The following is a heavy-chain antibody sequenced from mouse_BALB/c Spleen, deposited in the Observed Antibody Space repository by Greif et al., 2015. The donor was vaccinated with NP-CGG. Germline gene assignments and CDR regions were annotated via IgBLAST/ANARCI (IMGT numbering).Heavy chain of an antibody. Sequence: EVKLVESGGGLVKPGGSLKLSCAASGFAFSSYDMSWVRQTPEKRLEWVAYISSGGGSTYYPDTVKGRFTISRDNAKNTLYLQMSSLKSEDTAMYYCARHEGNYAMDYWGHGTSVTVSS. CDR1: GFAFSSYD. CDR3: ARHEGNYAMDY. D-gene: IGHD2-14*01. CDR2: ISSGGGST. J-gene: IGHJ4*01. V-gene: IGHV5-12-1*01.